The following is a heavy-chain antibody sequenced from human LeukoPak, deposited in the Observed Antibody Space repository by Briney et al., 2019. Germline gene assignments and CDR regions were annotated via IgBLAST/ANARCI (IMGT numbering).Heavy chain of an antibody. CDR2: ISGSGVST. V-gene: IGHV3-23*01. CDR1: GFTFRSYV. J-gene: IGHJ6*02. D-gene: IGHD2-2*01. Sequence: QPGGSLRLSCAASGFTFRSYVMSWVRLAPGKGLEWVSGISGSGVSTYYADSVKGRFTISRDNSKNTLYLQMNCLRAEDTAVYYCAKDLGVVVPADIPYGMDVWGQGTTVTVSS. CDR3: AKDLGVVVPADIPYGMDV.